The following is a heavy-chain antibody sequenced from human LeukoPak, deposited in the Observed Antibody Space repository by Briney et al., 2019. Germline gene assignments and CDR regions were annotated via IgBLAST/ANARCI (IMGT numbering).Heavy chain of an antibody. CDR2: IYYSGST. J-gene: IGHJ4*02. CDR3: ARDLSGGGIQLSY. D-gene: IGHD5-18*01. CDR1: GGSISSSSYY. Sequence: SETLSLTCTVSGGSISSSSYYWGWIRQPPGKGLEWIGNIYYSGSTYYNPSLKSRVTISVDTSKNQFSLKLSSVTAADTAVYYCARDLSGGGIQLSYWGQGTLVTVSS. V-gene: IGHV4-39*07.